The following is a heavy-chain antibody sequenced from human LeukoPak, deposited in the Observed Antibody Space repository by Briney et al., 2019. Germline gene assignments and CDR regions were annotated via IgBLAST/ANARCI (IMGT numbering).Heavy chain of an antibody. CDR2: ISGSGGST. V-gene: IGHV3-23*01. CDR1: GFTFSSYA. D-gene: IGHD3-10*01. J-gene: IGHJ5*02. Sequence: GGSLRLSCAASGFTFSSYAMSWVRQAPGKGLEWVSAISGSGGSTYYADSVKGWFTISRDNSKNTLYLQMNSLRAEDTAVYYCAKDMILLSRFDPWGQGTLVTVSS. CDR3: AKDMILLSRFDP.